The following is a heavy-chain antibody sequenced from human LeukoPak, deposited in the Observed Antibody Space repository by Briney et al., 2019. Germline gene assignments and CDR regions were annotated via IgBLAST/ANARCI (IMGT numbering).Heavy chain of an antibody. V-gene: IGHV3-15*04. CDR2: IERKTDGATT. Sequence: PGGSLRLSCAASGFSLSSYWMSWVRQAPGKGLEWVGRIERKTDGATTDYAAPVKGRFTISRDDSKNTLYLQMNSLKTEDTAVYYCTTHRGYSSSPTFDYWGQGTLVTVPS. D-gene: IGHD6-13*01. CDR1: GFSLSSYW. CDR3: TTHRGYSSSPTFDY. J-gene: IGHJ4*02.